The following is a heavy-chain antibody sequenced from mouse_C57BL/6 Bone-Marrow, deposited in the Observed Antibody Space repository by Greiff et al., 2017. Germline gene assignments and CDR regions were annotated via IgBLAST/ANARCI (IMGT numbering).Heavy chain of an antibody. D-gene: IGHD2-1*01. Sequence: EVKLVESGGGLVKPGGSLKLSCAASGFTFSDYGMHWVRQAPEKGLEWVAYISSGSSTIYYADTVKGRFPISRDNDKNTLFLQMPSLRSEDTAMYYCARGLHYGNDWYFDVWGTGTTVTVSS. CDR1: GFTFSDYG. CDR2: ISSGSSTI. V-gene: IGHV5-17*01. CDR3: ARGLHYGNDWYFDV. J-gene: IGHJ1*03.